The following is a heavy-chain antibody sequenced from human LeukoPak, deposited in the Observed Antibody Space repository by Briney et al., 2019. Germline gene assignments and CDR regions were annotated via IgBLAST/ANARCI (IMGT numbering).Heavy chain of an antibody. J-gene: IGHJ4*02. Sequence: PGGSLRLSCVASGFIFSDYYMSWIRQAPGKGLQWVSAFSGSGGSTYYADSVKGRFTISRDNSRNTLYLQMNSLRAEDTAVYYCARSGLSRFGFWGQGTLVTVSS. CDR3: ARSGLSRFGF. V-gene: IGHV3-23*01. CDR1: GFIFSDYY. CDR2: FSGSGGST. D-gene: IGHD2/OR15-2a*01.